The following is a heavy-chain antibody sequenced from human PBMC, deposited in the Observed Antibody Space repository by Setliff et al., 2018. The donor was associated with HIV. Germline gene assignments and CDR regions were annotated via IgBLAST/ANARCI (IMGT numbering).Heavy chain of an antibody. CDR3: ARGQLKPTGYFFDY. J-gene: IGHJ4*02. V-gene: IGHV1-69*10. Sequence: AASVKVSCKASGASFSDYSISWVRQAPGQAFEWMGGIIPMVSLPNFAQSFLGRLTITANRSTTTAYMELSRLTSEDTAVYYCARGQLKPTGYFFDYWGLGTLVTVSS. CDR1: GASFSDYS. CDR2: IIPMVSLP. D-gene: IGHD1-1*01.